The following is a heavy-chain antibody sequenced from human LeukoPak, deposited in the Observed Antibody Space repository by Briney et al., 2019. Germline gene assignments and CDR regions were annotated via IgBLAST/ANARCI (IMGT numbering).Heavy chain of an antibody. CDR2: IIASGGST. CDR3: AKGGSASSYYYMDV. J-gene: IGHJ6*03. Sequence: PGGSLRLSCAASGFTFSSYALSWVRQAPGEGLEWVSSIIASGGSTFYADSVKGRFAISRDNSKNTLYLHMNSLRAEDTAVYYCAKGGSASSYYYMDVWGKGTTVTVSS. CDR1: GFTFSSYA. D-gene: IGHD2-2*01. V-gene: IGHV3-23*01.